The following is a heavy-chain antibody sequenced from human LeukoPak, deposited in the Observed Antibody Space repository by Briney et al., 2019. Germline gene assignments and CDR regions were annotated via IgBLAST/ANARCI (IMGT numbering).Heavy chain of an antibody. Sequence: GGSLRLSCAASGFTFSSYGMHWVRQAPGKGLEWVAVISYDGSNKYYADSVKGRFTISRDNSKSTLYLQMNSLRAEDTAVYYCAKDSFDYYDSSRSNSWFDPWGQGTLVTVSS. CDR3: AKDSFDYYDSSRSNSWFDP. CDR1: GFTFSSYG. D-gene: IGHD3-22*01. J-gene: IGHJ5*02. V-gene: IGHV3-30*18. CDR2: ISYDGSNK.